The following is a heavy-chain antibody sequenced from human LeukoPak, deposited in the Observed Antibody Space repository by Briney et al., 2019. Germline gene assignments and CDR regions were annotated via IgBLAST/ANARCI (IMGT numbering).Heavy chain of an antibody. Sequence: GGSLRLSCAAPEFTFSDYSMNWVRQAPGKGLEWVSSISSSSTYIYYADSVKGRFTISRDNAKNSLYPQMNSLRAEDTAVYYCARDSGYDLDYWGQGTLVTVSS. CDR3: ARDSGYDLDY. D-gene: IGHD5-12*01. CDR1: EFTFSDYS. J-gene: IGHJ4*02. CDR2: ISSSSTYI. V-gene: IGHV3-21*01.